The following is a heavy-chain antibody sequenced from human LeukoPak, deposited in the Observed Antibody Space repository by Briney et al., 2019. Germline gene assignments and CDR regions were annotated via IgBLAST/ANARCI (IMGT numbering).Heavy chain of an antibody. Sequence: ASVKVSCKASGYTFTSYGISWVRQAPGQGLEWMGWISAYNGNTNYAQKFQGRVTMTRDTSISTAYMELSRLRSDDTAVYYCARDPSGDSTSWYLRYYYYMDVWGKGTTVTVSS. CDR3: ARDPSGDSTSWYLRYYYYMDV. CDR1: GYTFTSYG. V-gene: IGHV1-18*01. CDR2: ISAYNGNT. D-gene: IGHD6-13*01. J-gene: IGHJ6*03.